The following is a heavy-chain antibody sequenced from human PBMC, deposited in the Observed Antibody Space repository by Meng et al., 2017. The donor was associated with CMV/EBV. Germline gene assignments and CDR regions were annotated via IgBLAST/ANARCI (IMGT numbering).Heavy chain of an antibody. Sequence: SGGSVSSGSYYCSWIRQRPGKGLEWIGYIYYSGSTNYNPSLKSRVTISVDTSKNQFSLKLSSVTAADTAVYYCARVTTMVRGTRRFDYWGQGTLVTVSS. J-gene: IGHJ4*02. D-gene: IGHD3-10*01. CDR3: ARVTTMVRGTRRFDY. CDR1: GGSVSSGSYY. CDR2: IYYSGST. V-gene: IGHV4-61*01.